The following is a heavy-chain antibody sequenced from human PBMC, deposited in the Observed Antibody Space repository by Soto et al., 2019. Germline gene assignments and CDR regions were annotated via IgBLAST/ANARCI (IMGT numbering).Heavy chain of an antibody. CDR2: ISAGSNTI. CDR1: ESIFVVYV. J-gene: IGHJ4*02. V-gene: IGHV3-48*02. Sequence: EVQLVESGGGLVEPGGSLRLPGAASESIFVVYVLTWFRQAPGKGLEWVSYISAGSNTIYYRDSVKGRFTISRDNAKNSLYLQMNSLRDEDTAVYYCARDSGVTGADDYWGQGTLVTVSS. D-gene: IGHD6-19*01. CDR3: ARDSGVTGADDY.